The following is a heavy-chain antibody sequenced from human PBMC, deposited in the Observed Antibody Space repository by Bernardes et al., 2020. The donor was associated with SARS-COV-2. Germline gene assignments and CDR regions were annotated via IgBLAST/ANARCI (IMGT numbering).Heavy chain of an antibody. CDR2: ISGSGGST. V-gene: IGHV3-23*01. CDR3: AKDHGIAVAGTMFVYYYYGMDV. Sequence: GGSLRLSCAASGFTFSSYAMSWVRQAPGKGLEWVSAISGSGGSTYYADSVKGRFTISRDNSKNTLYLQMNSLRAEDTAVYYCAKDHGIAVAGTMFVYYYYGMDVWGQGTTVTVSS. CDR1: GFTFSSYA. D-gene: IGHD6-19*01. J-gene: IGHJ6*02.